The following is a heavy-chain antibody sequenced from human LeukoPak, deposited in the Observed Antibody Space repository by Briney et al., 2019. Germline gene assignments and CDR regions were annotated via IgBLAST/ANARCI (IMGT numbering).Heavy chain of an antibody. Sequence: VASVKVSCKASGGTFSSYAISWVRQAPGQGLEWMGRIIPILGIANYAQKFQGRVTMTTDTSTSTAYMELRSLRSDDAAVYYCASGSSSWRFDYWGQGTLVTVSS. V-gene: IGHV1-69*04. J-gene: IGHJ4*02. CDR1: GGTFSSYA. D-gene: IGHD6-13*01. CDR2: IIPILGIA. CDR3: ASGSSSWRFDY.